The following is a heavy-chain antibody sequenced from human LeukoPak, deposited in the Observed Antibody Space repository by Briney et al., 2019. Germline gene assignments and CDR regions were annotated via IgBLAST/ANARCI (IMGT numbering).Heavy chain of an antibody. CDR2: IYDSAST. V-gene: IGHV4-59*08. CDR1: GGSISNHY. Sequence: PSDTLSLTCSVSGGSISNHYCSWIRQPPGKGLEWIGYIYDSASTNYNPSLKSRVTISVDTSKNQFSLKLTSVTAADTAVYYCARHREQGAYYWGQGTQVTVST. D-gene: IGHD1-26*01. J-gene: IGHJ4*02. CDR3: ARHREQGAYY.